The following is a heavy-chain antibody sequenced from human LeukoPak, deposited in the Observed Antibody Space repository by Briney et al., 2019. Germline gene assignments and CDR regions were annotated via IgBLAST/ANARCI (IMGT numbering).Heavy chain of an antibody. CDR2: ISSGGGAT. CDR3: AKSRIAATDNAFDM. J-gene: IGHJ3*02. Sequence: PGGSLRLSCAASGFTFSKYGMTWVRQAPGKGLEWVSGISSGGGATHYADSVKGRFTISRDNSKNTVYLQMSSLRAEDTAIYLCAKSRIAATDNAFDMWGQGTMVT. V-gene: IGHV3-23*01. CDR1: GFTFSKYG. D-gene: IGHD6-13*01.